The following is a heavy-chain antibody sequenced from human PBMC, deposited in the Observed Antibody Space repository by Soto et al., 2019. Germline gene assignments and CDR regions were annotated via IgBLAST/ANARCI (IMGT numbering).Heavy chain of an antibody. CDR1: AFTFSSYS. Sequence: EEQLVESGGGLVQPGGSLRLSCAASAFTFSSYSMNWVRQAPGKGLEWNSYITSSGEITDYADHVKGRFTISRDNAKNSLYLKLKSLRAEDTAVDYCARDHQWAFDIWGQGTTVTVSS. CDR2: ITSSGEIT. D-gene: IGHD1-26*01. V-gene: IGHV3-48*01. J-gene: IGHJ3*02. CDR3: ARDHQWAFDI.